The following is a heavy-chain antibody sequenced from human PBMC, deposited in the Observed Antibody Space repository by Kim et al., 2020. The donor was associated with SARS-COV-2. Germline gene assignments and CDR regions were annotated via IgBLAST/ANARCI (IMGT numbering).Heavy chain of an antibody. CDR2: IKQDGRER. CDR1: GFTFSNSW. V-gene: IGHV3-7*01. Sequence: GGSLRLSCAASGFTFSNSWMSWVRQAPGKGLEWVAFIKQDGRERYYVDSVKGRFTASRDNTKNSMFLQMDSLRAEDTAVYYCARNAPLDHWGQGTLVTVSS. J-gene: IGHJ4*02. CDR3: ARNAPLDH.